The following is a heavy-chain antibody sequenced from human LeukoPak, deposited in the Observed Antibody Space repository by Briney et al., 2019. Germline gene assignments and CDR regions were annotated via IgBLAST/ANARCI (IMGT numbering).Heavy chain of an antibody. D-gene: IGHD4-17*01. Sequence: GGSLRLSCAASGFTFSSYGMHWVRQAPGKGLEWVAVIWYDGSNKYYADSVKGRFTISRDNSKNTLYLQMNSLRAEDTAVYYCARGPYGDYPRYYYYYGMDVWGQGTTVTVSS. CDR2: IWYDGSNK. CDR1: GFTFSSYG. J-gene: IGHJ6*02. CDR3: ARGPYGDYPRYYYYYGMDV. V-gene: IGHV3-33*01.